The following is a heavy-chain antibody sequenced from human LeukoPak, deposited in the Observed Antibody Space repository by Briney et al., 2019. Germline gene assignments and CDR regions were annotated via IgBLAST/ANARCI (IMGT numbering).Heavy chain of an antibody. CDR1: GGSFSGYY. V-gene: IGHV4-31*11. Sequence: SETLSLTCAVYGGSFSGYYWSWIRQHPGKGLEWIGYIYYSGSTYYNPSLKSRVTISVDTSKNQFSLKLSSVTAADTAVYYCARDQGASVYYYGMDVWGQGTTVTVSS. CDR3: ARDQGASVYYYGMDV. J-gene: IGHJ6*02. D-gene: IGHD3-16*01. CDR2: IYYSGST.